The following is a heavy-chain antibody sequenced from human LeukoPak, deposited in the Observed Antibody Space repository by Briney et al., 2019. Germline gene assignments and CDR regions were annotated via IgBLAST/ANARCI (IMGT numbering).Heavy chain of an antibody. J-gene: IGHJ6*02. CDR1: GGSISGSSYY. Sequence: SETLSLTCTVSGGSISGSSYYWGWIRQPPGKGLEWIGSIYYSGSTYYNPSLESRVTISVDTSKNQFSLKLSSVTAADTAVYYCARHLSSNYYYYYGMDVWGQGTTVAVSS. V-gene: IGHV4-39*01. CDR2: IYYSGST. CDR3: ARHLSSNYYYYYGMDV.